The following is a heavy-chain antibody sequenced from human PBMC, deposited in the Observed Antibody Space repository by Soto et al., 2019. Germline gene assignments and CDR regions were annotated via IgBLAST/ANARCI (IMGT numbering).Heavy chain of an antibody. V-gene: IGHV4-31*03. CDR2: IYYSGST. J-gene: IGHJ4*02. CDR1: GGSISSGGYY. CDR3: ARVDTAMVDY. Sequence: SETLSLTCTVSGGSISSGGYYWSRIRQHPGKGLEWIGYIYYSGSTYYNPSLKSRVTISVDTSKNQFSLKLSSVTAADTAVYYCARVDTAMVDYWGQGTLVTVSS. D-gene: IGHD5-18*01.